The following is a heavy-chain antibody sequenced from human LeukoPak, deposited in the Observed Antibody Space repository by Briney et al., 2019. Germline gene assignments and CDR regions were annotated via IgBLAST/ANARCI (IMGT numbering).Heavy chain of an antibody. CDR3: ANYDILTGYPGGY. V-gene: IGHV3-49*04. D-gene: IGHD3-9*01. Sequence: GRSLRLSCTVSGFTFSDDAMSWVRQAPGKGLEWVGFVRSKAFGGTTRYAASVKGRFTISRDDSKSIAYLQMNSLKTEDTAVYYCANYDILTGYPGGYWGQGTLVTVSS. CDR1: GFTFSDDA. J-gene: IGHJ4*02. CDR2: VRSKAFGGTT.